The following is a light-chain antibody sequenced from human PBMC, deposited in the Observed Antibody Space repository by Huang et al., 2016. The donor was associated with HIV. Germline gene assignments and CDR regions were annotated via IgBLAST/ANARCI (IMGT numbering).Light chain of an antibody. CDR2: EAS. V-gene: IGKV3-15*01. CDR3: QQYNDWSAVT. J-gene: IGKJ4*01. Sequence: EIVMTQSPATLSVSPGERATLSCRASQNIGGSLAWYQKKPGHAPRLLIYEASTRATGIPARFSGSESGTDFTLTISSLQSEDFAVYYCQQYNDWSAVTFGGGTKVEI. CDR1: QNIGGS.